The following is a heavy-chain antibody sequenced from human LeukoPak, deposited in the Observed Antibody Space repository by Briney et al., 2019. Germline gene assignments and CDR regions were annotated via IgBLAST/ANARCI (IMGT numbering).Heavy chain of an antibody. CDR3: AKQGLVEQQLVH. J-gene: IGHJ4*02. Sequence: PGGSLRLSCAASGFTFSSYSMHWVRQPPGKGLEWVSAISGSGGSTYYADPVKGRFTISRDNSQNTLYLQMNSVRAEDTAVYYCAKQGLVEQQLVHWGQGTLVTVSS. CDR1: GFTFSSYS. V-gene: IGHV3-23*01. D-gene: IGHD6-13*01. CDR2: ISGSGGST.